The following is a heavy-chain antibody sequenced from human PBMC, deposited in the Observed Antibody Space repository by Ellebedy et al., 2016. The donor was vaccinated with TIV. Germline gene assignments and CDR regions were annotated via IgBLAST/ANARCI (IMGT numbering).Heavy chain of an antibody. CDR2: ISAYNGDT. D-gene: IGHD1-26*01. J-gene: IGHJ4*02. Sequence: AASVKVSCKTSGYTFTSYGVGWVRQAPGHGLEGVGWISAYNGDTNYARKLQGRVTMTIDTSTSTVYMELRSLGSDDTALYYCARYEGGTNFDYWGRGTLVTVSS. CDR3: ARYEGGTNFDY. V-gene: IGHV1-18*04. CDR1: GYTFTSYG.